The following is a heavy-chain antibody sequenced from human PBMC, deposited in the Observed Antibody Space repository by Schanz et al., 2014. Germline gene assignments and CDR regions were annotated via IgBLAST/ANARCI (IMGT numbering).Heavy chain of an antibody. J-gene: IGHJ4*02. CDR2: ISGSGGST. CDR3: ARANYRRKINFDY. Sequence: EVQLVESGGGLVKPGGSLRLSCAASGFTFSTYAMSWVRQAPGKGLEWVSAISGSGGSTYYADSVKGRFTMSRDNSKNTLYLQMNSLRAEDTAVYYCARANYRRKINFDYWGRGTLVTVSS. V-gene: IGHV3-23*04. CDR1: GFTFSTYA. D-gene: IGHD3-10*01.